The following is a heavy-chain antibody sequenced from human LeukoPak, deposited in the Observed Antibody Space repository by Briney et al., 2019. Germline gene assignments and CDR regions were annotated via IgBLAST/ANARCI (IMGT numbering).Heavy chain of an antibody. D-gene: IGHD3-22*01. CDR3: ARRGYYDSSGYDY. CDR1: GFTFRNYA. V-gene: IGHV3-21*01. J-gene: IGHJ4*02. Sequence: PGGSLRLSCAASGFTFRNYAMNWVRQAPGKGLEWVSSISGSSSDIYYVDSVKGRFTISRDNAKNSVHLQINSLRAEDTAIYYCARRGYYDSSGYDYWGQGTLVTVSS. CDR2: ISGSSSDI.